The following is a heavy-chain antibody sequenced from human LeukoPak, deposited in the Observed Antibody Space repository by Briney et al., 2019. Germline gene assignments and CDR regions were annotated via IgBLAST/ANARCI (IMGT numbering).Heavy chain of an antibody. Sequence: PSETLSLTCAVYGGSFSGYYWSWIRQLPGKGLEWIGEIYHSGSTNYNPSLKSRVTISVDKSKNQFSLKLSSVTAADTAVYYCATRPLGYCSSTSCPAEAFDIWGQGTMVTVSS. CDR3: ATRPLGYCSSTSCPAEAFDI. V-gene: IGHV4-34*01. J-gene: IGHJ3*02. CDR1: GGSFSGYY. CDR2: IYHSGST. D-gene: IGHD2-2*01.